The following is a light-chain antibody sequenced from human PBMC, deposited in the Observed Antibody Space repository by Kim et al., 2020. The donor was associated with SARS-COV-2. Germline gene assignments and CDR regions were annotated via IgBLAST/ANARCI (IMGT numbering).Light chain of an antibody. CDR2: SAS. J-gene: IGKJ1*01. V-gene: IGKV3-20*01. CDR3: QHFGSSLLT. Sequence: PRGRSAPPCRAGREVSGSYLAWYQQKPGQAPRLLISSASSRSTGIPARFSGSGSATDFTLTISTLEPEDFAVYYCQHFGSSLLTFGQGTKVDIK. CDR1: REVSGSY.